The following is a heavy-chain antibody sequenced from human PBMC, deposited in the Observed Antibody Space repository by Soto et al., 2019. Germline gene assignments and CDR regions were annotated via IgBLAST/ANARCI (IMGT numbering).Heavy chain of an antibody. Sequence: SETLSLTCTVSGGSISSGGYYWSWIRQHPGKGLEWIGYIYYSGSTYYSPSLKSRVTISVDTSKNQFSLKLSSVTAADTAVYYCASDPGRGLLPYYFDYWGQGTLVTXSS. J-gene: IGHJ4*02. CDR1: GGSISSGGYY. CDR2: IYYSGST. D-gene: IGHD3-22*01. CDR3: ASDPGRGLLPYYFDY. V-gene: IGHV4-31*03.